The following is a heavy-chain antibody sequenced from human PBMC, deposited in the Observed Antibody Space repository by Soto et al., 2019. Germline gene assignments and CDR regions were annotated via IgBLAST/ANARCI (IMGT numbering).Heavy chain of an antibody. D-gene: IGHD6-13*01. V-gene: IGHV3-9*01. CDR3: AKDTGMSSWYDAFDI. J-gene: IGHJ3*02. Sequence: GGSLRLSCAASGFTFDDYAMHCVRQAPGKGLEWVSGISWNSGSIGYADSVKGRFTISRDNAKNSLYLQMNSLRAEDTALYYCAKDTGMSSWYDAFDIWGQGTMVTVSS. CDR1: GFTFDDYA. CDR2: ISWNSGSI.